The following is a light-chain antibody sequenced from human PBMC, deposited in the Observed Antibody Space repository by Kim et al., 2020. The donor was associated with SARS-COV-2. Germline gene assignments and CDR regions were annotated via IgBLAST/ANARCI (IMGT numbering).Light chain of an antibody. CDR2: DNY. CDR3: ATWDYSLSAGV. CDR1: SSNIGSKS. Sequence: GQKVAISCSGSSSNIGSKSVSWYQQLPGTAPKLLIYDNYKRPSGIPDRFSGSKSGTSATLGITGLQTGDEADYYCATWDYSLSAGVFGGGTKLTVL. V-gene: IGLV1-51*01. J-gene: IGLJ3*02.